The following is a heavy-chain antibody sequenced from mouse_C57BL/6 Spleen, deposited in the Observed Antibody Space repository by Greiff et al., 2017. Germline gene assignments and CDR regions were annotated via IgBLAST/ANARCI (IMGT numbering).Heavy chain of an antibody. D-gene: IGHD5-1*01. CDR1: GFNIKDDY. V-gene: IGHV14-4*01. J-gene: IGHJ4*01. CDR2: FDPENGDT. CDR3: TTRSNYAMDY. Sequence: VQLQQSGAELVRPGASVKLSCTASGFNIKDDYMHWVKQRPEQGLEWIGWFDPENGDTEYASKFQGKATITADTSSNTAYLQLSSLTSEDTAVYYCTTRSNYAMDYWGQGTSVTVSS.